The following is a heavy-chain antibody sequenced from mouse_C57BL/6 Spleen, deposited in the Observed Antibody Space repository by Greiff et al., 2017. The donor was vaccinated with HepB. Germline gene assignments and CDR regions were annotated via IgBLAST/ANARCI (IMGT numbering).Heavy chain of an antibody. D-gene: IGHD1-1*01. V-gene: IGHV1-52*01. J-gene: IGHJ2*01. Sequence: VQLQQPGAELVRPGSSVKLSCKASGYTFTSYWMHWVKQRPIQGLEWIGNIDPSDSETHYNQKFKDKATLTVDKSSSTAYMQLSSLTSEDSAVYYCARTGYITTVVGYFDYWGQGTTLTVSS. CDR3: ARTGYITTVVGYFDY. CDR2: IDPSDSET. CDR1: GYTFTSYW.